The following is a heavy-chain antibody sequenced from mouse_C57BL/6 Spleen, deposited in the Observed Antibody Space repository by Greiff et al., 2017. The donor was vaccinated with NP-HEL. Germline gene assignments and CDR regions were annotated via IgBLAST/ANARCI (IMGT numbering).Heavy chain of an antibody. CDR3: TRDDYYGSSYGAMDY. V-gene: IGHV1-15*01. CDR2: IDPETGGT. D-gene: IGHD1-1*01. J-gene: IGHJ4*01. CDR1: GYTFTDYE. Sequence: QVQLKQSGAELVRPGASVTLSCKASGYTFTDYEMHWVKQTPVHGLEWIGAIDPETGGTAYNQKFKGKAILTADKSSSTAYMELRSLTSEDSAVYYCTRDDYYGSSYGAMDYWGQGTSVTVSS.